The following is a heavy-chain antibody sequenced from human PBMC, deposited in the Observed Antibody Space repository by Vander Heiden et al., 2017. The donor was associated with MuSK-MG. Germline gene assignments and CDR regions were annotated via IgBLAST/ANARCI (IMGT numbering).Heavy chain of an antibody. CDR3: ARGWGPFDC. D-gene: IGHD3-16*01. Sequence: EVQVVQSGGGLIQPGGPLRLSCEASGYTVSSNYMSWVRQAPGKGLGWVSVIYDEEATEYADAVKGQFTISIDYSMNTMYIQMNSRRAEDTAVCCFARGWGPFDCWCLGTLITHSS. J-gene: IGHJ4*02. CDR2: IYDEEAT. CDR1: GYTVSSNY. V-gene: IGHV3-53*01.